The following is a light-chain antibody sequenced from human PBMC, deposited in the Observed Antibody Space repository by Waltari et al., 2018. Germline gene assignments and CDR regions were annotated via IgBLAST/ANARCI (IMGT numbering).Light chain of an antibody. Sequence: DIQMTQSPSSLSASVGDRVTITCQASQSISSYLNWYQQKPGKAPKLLIYAASSLQSGVPSRFSGSGSGTDFTLTISSLQPEDFATYYCQQSYSFTFGGGTKVEIK. CDR1: QSISSY. CDR2: AAS. J-gene: IGKJ4*01. CDR3: QQSYSFT. V-gene: IGKV1-39*01.